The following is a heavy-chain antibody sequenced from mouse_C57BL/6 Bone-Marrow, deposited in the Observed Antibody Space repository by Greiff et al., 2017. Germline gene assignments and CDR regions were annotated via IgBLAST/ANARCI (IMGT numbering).Heavy chain of an antibody. CDR3: ARKGYYGSSYWYFDV. V-gene: IGHV1-22*01. CDR2: INPNNGGT. Sequence: EVQLQQSGPELVKPGASVKMSCKASGYTFTDYNMHWVKQSHGKSLEWIGYINPNNGGTSYNQKFKGKATLTVNKSSSTAYMELRSLTSEDSAVYYCARKGYYGSSYWYFDVWGTGTTVTVSS. CDR1: GYTFTDYN. D-gene: IGHD1-1*01. J-gene: IGHJ1*03.